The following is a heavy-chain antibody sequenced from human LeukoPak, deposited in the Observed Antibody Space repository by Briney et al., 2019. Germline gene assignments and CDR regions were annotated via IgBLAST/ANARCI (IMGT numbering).Heavy chain of an antibody. Sequence: SQTLSLTCAISGDSVSSNSAAWNWIRQSPSRGLEWLGRTYYRSKWYNDYAVSVKSRITINPDTSKNQFSLQLNSVTPEDTAVYYCARAPGALPYYYYYYGMDVWGQGTTVTVSS. J-gene: IGHJ6*02. CDR2: TYYRSKWYN. CDR3: ARAPGALPYYYYYYGMDV. D-gene: IGHD3-10*01. V-gene: IGHV6-1*01. CDR1: GDSVSSNSAA.